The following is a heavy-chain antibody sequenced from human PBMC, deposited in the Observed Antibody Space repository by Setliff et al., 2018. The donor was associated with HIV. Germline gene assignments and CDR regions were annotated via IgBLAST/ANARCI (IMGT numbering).Heavy chain of an antibody. D-gene: IGHD2-21*01. CDR2: INHGGDT. V-gene: IGHV4-34*01. CDR3: ARSLWLGDIQH. CDR1: GQSISGYY. J-gene: IGHJ1*01. Sequence: SETLSLTCAVYGQSISGYYWSWIRQTPGKGLEWIGEINHGGDTNYNPSLKSRVTISVGSSYNHFSLKLSSVAAADTGVYYCARSLWLGDIQHWGQGTLVTVSS.